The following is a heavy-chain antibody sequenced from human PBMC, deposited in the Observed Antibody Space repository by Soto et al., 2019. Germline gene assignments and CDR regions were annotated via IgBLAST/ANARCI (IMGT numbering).Heavy chain of an antibody. CDR1: GFTFTYYA. J-gene: IGHJ4*02. CDR2: ISANGQGI. V-gene: IGHV3-23*01. CDR3: AKDRDYPRDQFHY. Sequence: GGSLRLSCTASGFTFTYYAFSWVRQAPGKGLEWVSAISANGQGIYYADSVRGRFTISRDNSKNTVFLHMDSLRAEDTAVYYCAKDRDYPRDQFHYWGQGTLVTVYS. D-gene: IGHD2-2*01.